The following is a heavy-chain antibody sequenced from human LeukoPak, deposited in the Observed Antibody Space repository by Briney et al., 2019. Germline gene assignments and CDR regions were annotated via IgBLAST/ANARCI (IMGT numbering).Heavy chain of an antibody. CDR3: SRHEIQYEALNRFDP. V-gene: IGHV5-51*01. Sequence: GESLKISCRGSGYSFTSYWIGWVRQMPGKGLEWMGIIYPGDSDTRYSPSFQGQVTTSADKSISTAYLQWSSLKASDTAIYYCSRHEIQYEALNRFDPWGQGTLVTVSS. J-gene: IGHJ5*02. CDR2: IYPGDSDT. D-gene: IGHD2-2*01. CDR1: GYSFTSYW.